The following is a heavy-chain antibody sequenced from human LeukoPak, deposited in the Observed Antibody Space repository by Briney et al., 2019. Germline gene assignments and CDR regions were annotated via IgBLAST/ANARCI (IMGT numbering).Heavy chain of an antibody. D-gene: IGHD5-24*01. V-gene: IGHV3-30*02. Sequence: PGGSLRLSCAASGFTFSSYGMHWVRQAPGKGLEWVAFIRYDGSNKYYADSVKGRFTISRDNSKNTLYLQMNSLRAEDTAVYYCAKDRERERWLQLRYYFDYWGQGTLVTVSS. CDR3: AKDRERERWLQLRYYFDY. CDR2: IRYDGSNK. J-gene: IGHJ4*02. CDR1: GFTFSSYG.